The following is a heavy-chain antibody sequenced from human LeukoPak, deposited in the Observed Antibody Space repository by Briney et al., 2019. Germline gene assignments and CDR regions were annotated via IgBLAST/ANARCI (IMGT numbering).Heavy chain of an antibody. Sequence: ASVKVSCKASGYTFTGYYMHWVRQAPGQGLEWMGWISPNSGDTDIAQKFQGRVTMTRDTSIATSYMEVDSLTSDDTAVYYCARVSACGTTNCLAPADWLDPWGQGTLVIVSS. CDR3: ARVSACGTTNCLAPADWLDP. CDR1: GYTFTGYY. V-gene: IGHV1-2*02. CDR2: ISPNSGDT. J-gene: IGHJ5*02. D-gene: IGHD2-2*01.